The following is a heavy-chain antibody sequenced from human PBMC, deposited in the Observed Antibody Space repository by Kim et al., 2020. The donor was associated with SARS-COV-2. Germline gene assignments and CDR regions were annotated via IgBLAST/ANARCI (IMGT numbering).Heavy chain of an antibody. CDR2: ISSNGGST. Sequence: GGSLRLSCSASGFTFSSYAMHWVRQAPGKGLEYVSAISSNGGSTYYADSVKGRFTISRDNSKNTLYLQMSSLRAEDTAVYYCVKDPSLTIFGVVLTPDAFDIWGQGTMVTVSS. D-gene: IGHD3-3*01. J-gene: IGHJ3*02. V-gene: IGHV3-64D*09. CDR1: GFTFSSYA. CDR3: VKDPSLTIFGVVLTPDAFDI.